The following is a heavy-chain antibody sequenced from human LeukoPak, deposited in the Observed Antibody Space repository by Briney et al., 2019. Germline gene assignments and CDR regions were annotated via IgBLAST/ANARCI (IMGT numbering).Heavy chain of an antibody. CDR2: IYKSGST. CDR3: ARDLTAQNWFDP. J-gene: IGHJ5*02. V-gene: IGHV4-59*01. Sequence: SETLSLTCTVSGGSISNSYWSWIRQSPGKGLVWIGYIYKSGSTNYNLSLKSRVTISVDTSKNQFSLKLSSVTAADTAVYYCARDLTAQNWFDPWGQGTLVTVSS. CDR1: GGSISNSY.